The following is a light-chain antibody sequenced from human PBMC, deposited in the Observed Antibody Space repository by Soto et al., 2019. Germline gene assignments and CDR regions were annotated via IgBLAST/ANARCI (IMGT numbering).Light chain of an antibody. CDR2: EVT. CDR1: SSDVGGYDY. CDR3: LSYAGTAYV. Sequence: QSVLTQPPSASGSPGQSVTISCTGTSSDVGGYDYVSWYQQYPGKTPKLMIFEVTKRPSGVPDRFSGSKSGNTASLTVSGLQAEDEADYYRLSYAGTAYVFGTGPKVIVL. J-gene: IGLJ1*01. V-gene: IGLV2-8*01.